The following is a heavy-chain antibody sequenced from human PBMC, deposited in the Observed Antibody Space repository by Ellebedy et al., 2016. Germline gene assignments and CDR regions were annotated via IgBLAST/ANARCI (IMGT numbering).Heavy chain of an antibody. CDR1: GFTFSSYW. CDR2: IKTDGSST. D-gene: IGHD1-26*01. V-gene: IGHV3-74*01. CDR3: AKAGVNNWWESRIYFDY. J-gene: IGHJ4*02. Sequence: GESLKISCAASGFTFSSYWMHWVRQAPGKGLVWVSRIKTDGSSTNYADSVKGRFTISRDNSKNTLYLQMNSLRAEDTAVYYCAKAGVNNWWESRIYFDYWGQGTLVTVSS.